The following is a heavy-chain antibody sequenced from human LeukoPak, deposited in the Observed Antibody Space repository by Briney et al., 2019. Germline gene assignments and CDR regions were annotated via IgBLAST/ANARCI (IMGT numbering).Heavy chain of an antibody. CDR2: TRDKANNYTT. CDR1: GFTLSYYY. D-gene: IGHD1-1*01. J-gene: IGHJ4*02. V-gene: IGHV3-72*01. CDR3: ASDGRRGHSSSYFDY. Sequence: GGSLRLSCVASGFTLSYYYMDWVRQAPGKGLEWVGRTRDKANNYTTEYAASVRDRFTISTDDSKNSLYLQMNSLKTEDTAVYYCASDGRRGHSSSYFDYWGQGTLVTVFS.